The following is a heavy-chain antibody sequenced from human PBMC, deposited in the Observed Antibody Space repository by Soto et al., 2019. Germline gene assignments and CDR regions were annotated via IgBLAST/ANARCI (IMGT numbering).Heavy chain of an antibody. CDR1: GGTFSSYA. CDR3: ACRSSGSYYPYYYGMDV. V-gene: IGHV1-69*12. D-gene: IGHD1-26*01. CDR2: IIPIFGTA. Sequence: QVQLVQSGAEVKKPGSSVKVSCKASGGTFSSYAISWVRQAPGQGLEWMGGIIPIFGTANYAQKFQGRVTITADESTSTAYMGLSSVRSGDTAGYYCACRSSGSYYPYYYGMDVWGQGTTVSVSS. J-gene: IGHJ6*02.